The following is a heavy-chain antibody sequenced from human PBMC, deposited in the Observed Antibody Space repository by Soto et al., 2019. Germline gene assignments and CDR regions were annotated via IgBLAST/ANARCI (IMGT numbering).Heavy chain of an antibody. D-gene: IGHD1-7*01. J-gene: IGHJ2*01. V-gene: IGHV1-3*01. Sequence: GASVKVSCKASGYTFTSYAMHWVRQAPGQRLEWMEWINAGNGNTKYSQKFQGRVTITRDTSASTAYMELSSLRSEDTAVYYCASRTGTTPDWYFDLWGRGTLVTVS. CDR3: ASRTGTTPDWYFDL. CDR1: GYTFTSYA. CDR2: INAGNGNT.